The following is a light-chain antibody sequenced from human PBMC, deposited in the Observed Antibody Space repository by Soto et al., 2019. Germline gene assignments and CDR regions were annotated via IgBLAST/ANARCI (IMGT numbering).Light chain of an antibody. J-gene: IGKJ4*01. CDR3: QQYGSSP. CDR1: QSVSSSY. CDR2: GAS. Sequence: EIVLTQSPGTLSLSPGERATLSCRASQSVSSSYLAWYQQKPGQAPRRLIYGASSRATAIPDRFSGSGSGTDFTITISRLEPEDFAVYYCQQYGSSPFGGGTKVEIK. V-gene: IGKV3-20*01.